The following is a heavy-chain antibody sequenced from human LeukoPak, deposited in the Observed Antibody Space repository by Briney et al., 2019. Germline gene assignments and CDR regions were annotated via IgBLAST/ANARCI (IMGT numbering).Heavy chain of an antibody. CDR3: ARDVASWGGYTFAY. D-gene: IGHD5-12*01. CDR2: IKQDGSDR. V-gene: IGHV3-7*01. J-gene: IGHJ4*02. Sequence: PGGSLRLSCAASGLTFSSYWMSWVRQAPGKGLEWVANIKQDGSDRYYVDSVKGRFTISRDNGKNSLYLQMNSLRIDDTAVYFCARDVASWGGYTFAYWGQGTLVTVSS. CDR1: GLTFSSYW.